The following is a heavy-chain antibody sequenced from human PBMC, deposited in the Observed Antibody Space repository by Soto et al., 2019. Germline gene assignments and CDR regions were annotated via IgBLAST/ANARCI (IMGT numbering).Heavy chain of an antibody. D-gene: IGHD3-9*01. J-gene: IGHJ4*02. CDR1: GFTFSSYW. CDR3: ERESYDILSGYASDY. Sequence: GGSLRLSCVASGFTFSSYWMTWVRQAPGKGLEWVANIKGDGSENYYADSVKGRFALSRDNANNSLSLQMNSLRAEDTAVYYCERESYDILSGYASDYWGQGALVTVSS. V-gene: IGHV3-7*05. CDR2: IKGDGSEN.